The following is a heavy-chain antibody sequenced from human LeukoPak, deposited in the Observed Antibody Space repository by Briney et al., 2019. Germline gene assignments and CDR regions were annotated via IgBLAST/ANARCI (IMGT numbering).Heavy chain of an antibody. CDR2: IYYSGST. J-gene: IGHJ4*02. V-gene: IGHV4-59*01. CDR1: GGSMSPYH. Sequence: NPSETLSLTCTVSGGSMSPYHWGWIRQPPGKGLEWTGYIYYSGSTNYNPSLKSRVTISVDTSKNQFSLKLSSVTAADTAVYYCARSDSSGWYSNYFDYWGQGTLVTVSS. D-gene: IGHD6-19*01. CDR3: ARSDSSGWYSNYFDY.